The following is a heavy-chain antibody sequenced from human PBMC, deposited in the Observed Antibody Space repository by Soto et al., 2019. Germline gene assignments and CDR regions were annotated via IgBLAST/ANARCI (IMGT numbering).Heavy chain of an antibody. J-gene: IGHJ3*02. V-gene: IGHV4-31*03. CDR2: IYYSGST. CDR3: ARVDREGSDASDI. CDR1: GGSISSGGYY. D-gene: IGHD1-26*01. Sequence: SETLSLTCTVSGGSISSGGYYWSWIRQHPGKGLEWIGYIYYSGSTYYNPSLKSRVTISVDTSKNQFSLKLSSVTAAETAVYYCARVDREGSDASDIWGQGTMVTVS.